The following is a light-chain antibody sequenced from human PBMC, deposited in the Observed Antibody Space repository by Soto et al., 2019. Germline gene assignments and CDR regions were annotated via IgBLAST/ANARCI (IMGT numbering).Light chain of an antibody. V-gene: IGKV3D-20*02. J-gene: IGKJ5*01. CDR1: QSVSSSY. CDR2: DAS. Sequence: EIVFTQSPGTLSLSPGERATLSCRASQSVSSSYLAWYQQKPGQAPRLLIYDASSRATGIPDRFSGSGSGTDFTLTISSLEPEDFAVYYCQQRNSWPPTFTFGQGTRLEIK. CDR3: QQRNSWPPTFT.